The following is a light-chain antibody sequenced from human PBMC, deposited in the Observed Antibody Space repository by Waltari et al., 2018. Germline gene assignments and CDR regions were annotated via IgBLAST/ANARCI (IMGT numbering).Light chain of an antibody. J-gene: IGLJ1*01. Sequence: QSALTTPSSVPGSPGQSIATSCPATSRDDGGSNHVSWYQQHPDKAPKLIIYDVINRPSGFSNLFSGSKSGNTASLTISGLQAEDEADYYCCSYTSSSPYVLGTGTKVTVL. V-gene: IGLV2-14*03. CDR1: SRDDGGSNH. CDR2: DVI. CDR3: CSYTSSSPYV.